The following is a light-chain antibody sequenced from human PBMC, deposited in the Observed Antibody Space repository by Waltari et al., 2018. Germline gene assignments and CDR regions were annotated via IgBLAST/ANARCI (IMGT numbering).Light chain of an antibody. CDR1: NIVTQS. V-gene: IGLV3-21*02. Sequence: SYLLTQPPSVSVAPGQTARTTWGGDNIVTQSVAWYQQKAGQAPGRVVYDDSDRPTGIPERFSGSNSGNTAALTISRVEAGDEADYYCQVWDSHSNHVVFGGGTKVTVL. CDR3: QVWDSHSNHVV. J-gene: IGLJ2*01. CDR2: DDS.